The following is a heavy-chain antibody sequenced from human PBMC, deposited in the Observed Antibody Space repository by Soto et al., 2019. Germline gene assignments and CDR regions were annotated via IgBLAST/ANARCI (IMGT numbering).Heavy chain of an antibody. CDR2: IDHSGST. CDR3: ARDGVRGVNRFDP. CDR1: GGSFSGYY. V-gene: IGHV4-34*02. J-gene: IGHJ5*02. Sequence: QVQLQQWGAGLLKPSETLSLTCAVYGGSFSGYYWTWIRQPPGKGLEWIGEIDHSGSTKYNPSLTSRLTISVDTSNNQFSLKLSFVIAADTAVYYCARDGVRGVNRFDPWGQGTLVTVSS. D-gene: IGHD3-10*01.